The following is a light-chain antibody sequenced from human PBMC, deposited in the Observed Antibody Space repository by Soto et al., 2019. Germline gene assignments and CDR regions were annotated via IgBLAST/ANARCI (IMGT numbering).Light chain of an antibody. CDR2: EVT. V-gene: IGLV2-14*01. Sequence: QSLLTQPASVSGSLGQSITISCTGTSSDVGGYNFVSWYQQHPGRAPKLMIYEVTNRPSGVSNRFSGSKSGSTASLTISGLQAKDEADYYCGSYTSSRAYVVGHGTKVTVI. CDR1: SSDVGGYNF. J-gene: IGLJ1*01. CDR3: GSYTSSRAYV.